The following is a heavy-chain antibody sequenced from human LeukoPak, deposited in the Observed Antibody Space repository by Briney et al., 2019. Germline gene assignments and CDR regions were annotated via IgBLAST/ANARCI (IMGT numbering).Heavy chain of an antibody. V-gene: IGHV1-18*01. D-gene: IGHD3-9*01. CDR2: ISAYNGNT. Sequence: ASVKVSCKASGYTFTSYGISWVRQAPGQGLEWMGWISAYNGNTNYAQKLQGRVTMTTDTSTSTAYMELKSLRSDDTAVYYCARDYDILTGYYTPSRYFDYWGQGTLVTVSS. J-gene: IGHJ4*02. CDR1: GYTFTSYG. CDR3: ARDYDILTGYYTPSRYFDY.